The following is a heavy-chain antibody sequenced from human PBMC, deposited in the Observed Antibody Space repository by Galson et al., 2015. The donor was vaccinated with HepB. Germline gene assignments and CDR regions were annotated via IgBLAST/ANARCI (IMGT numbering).Heavy chain of an antibody. D-gene: IGHD2-2*02. Sequence: SVKVSCKASGYTFTSYYMHWVRQAPGQGLEWMGIINPSGGSTSYAQKFQGGVTITRDTSTSTVYMELSSLRSEDTAVYYCAREGDYCSSTSCYTGWFDPWGQGTLVTVSS. CDR2: INPSGGST. CDR1: GYTFTSYY. J-gene: IGHJ5*02. CDR3: AREGDYCSSTSCYTGWFDP. V-gene: IGHV1-46*01.